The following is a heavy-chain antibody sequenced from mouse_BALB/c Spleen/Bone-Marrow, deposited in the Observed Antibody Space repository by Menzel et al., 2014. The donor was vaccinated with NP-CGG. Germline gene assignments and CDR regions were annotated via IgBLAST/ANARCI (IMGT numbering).Heavy chain of an antibody. Sequence: VQLQQSGAELVKPGASVKLSCTASGFNIKDTYMHWVKQRPEQGLEWIGRIYPANGNTKYDPKFQGKATITADTSSNTAYLQLSSLTSEDTAVYYCARNYGYGKSFAYWGQGTLVTVSA. CDR3: ARNYGYGKSFAY. CDR1: GFNIKDTY. D-gene: IGHD2-2*01. J-gene: IGHJ3*01. CDR2: IYPANGNT. V-gene: IGHV14-3*02.